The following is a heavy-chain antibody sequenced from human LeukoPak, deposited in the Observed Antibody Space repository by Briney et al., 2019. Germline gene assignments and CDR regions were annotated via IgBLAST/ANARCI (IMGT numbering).Heavy chain of an antibody. V-gene: IGHV3-53*01. CDR3: ARDRGGQLPLEDAFDI. CDR1: GVTVSNNF. D-gene: IGHD6-6*01. Sequence: GGSLILSCAASGVTVSNNFMSWVRQAPGKGLEWVSVIYGGGSTYYADSVKGRFTISRDTSKNTLYLQMNSLRAEDTAVYYCARDRGGQLPLEDAFDIWGQGTMVTVSS. CDR2: IYGGGST. J-gene: IGHJ3*02.